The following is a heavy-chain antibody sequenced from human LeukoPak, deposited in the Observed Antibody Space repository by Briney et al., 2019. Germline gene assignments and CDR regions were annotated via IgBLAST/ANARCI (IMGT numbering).Heavy chain of an antibody. V-gene: IGHV1-2*02. D-gene: IGHD3-3*01. J-gene: IGHJ4*02. CDR3: ARVEVFWSGYYIY. CDR1: GYTFTGYY. CDR2: INPNSGGT. Sequence: ASVKVSCKASGYTFTGYYMHWVRQATGQGLEWMGWINPNSGGTNYAQKFQGRVTMTRDTSISTAYMELSRLRSDDTAVYYCARVEVFWSGYYIYWGQGTLVTVSS.